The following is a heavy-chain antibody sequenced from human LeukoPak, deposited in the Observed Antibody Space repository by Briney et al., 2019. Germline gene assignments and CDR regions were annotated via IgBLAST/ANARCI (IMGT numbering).Heavy chain of an antibody. Sequence: SETLSLTCTVSGNSFGNYYWSWIRQPPGKGLEWIGYIYYSGSTNYNPSLKSRVTISVDTSKNQFSLKLSSVTAADTAVYYRARSVEGYCSGGSCYSYYYYMDVWGKGTTVTVSS. J-gene: IGHJ6*03. V-gene: IGHV4-59*01. CDR1: GNSFGNYY. CDR2: IYYSGST. CDR3: ARSVEGYCSGGSCYSYYYYMDV. D-gene: IGHD2-15*01.